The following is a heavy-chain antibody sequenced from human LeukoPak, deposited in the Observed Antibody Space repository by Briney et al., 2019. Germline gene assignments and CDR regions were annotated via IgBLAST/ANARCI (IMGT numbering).Heavy chain of an antibody. D-gene: IGHD5-18*01. CDR3: ARRGYSYGSDY. J-gene: IGHJ4*02. Sequence: GGSLRLSCAASGFTFSDYYMSWVRQAPGKGLEWVSTISGSGDSTYYADSVKGRFTISRDNSKTTLYLQINSLRVEDTAVYFCARRGYSYGSDYWGQGTLVTVSS. CDR1: GFTFSDYY. V-gene: IGHV3-23*01. CDR2: ISGSGDST.